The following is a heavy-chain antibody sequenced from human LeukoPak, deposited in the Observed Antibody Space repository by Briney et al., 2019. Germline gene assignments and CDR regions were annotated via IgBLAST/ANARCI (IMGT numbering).Heavy chain of an antibody. CDR2: IYTSGST. CDR1: GGSISSYY. CDR3: ARGIAARRWYWFDP. V-gene: IGHV4-4*09. Sequence: SETLSLTCTVSGGSISSYYWSWVRQPPGKGPEWIGYIYTSGSTNYNPSLKSRVTISVDTSKNQFSLKLSSVTAADTAVYYCARGIAARRWYWFDPWGQGTLVTVSS. J-gene: IGHJ5*02. D-gene: IGHD6-6*01.